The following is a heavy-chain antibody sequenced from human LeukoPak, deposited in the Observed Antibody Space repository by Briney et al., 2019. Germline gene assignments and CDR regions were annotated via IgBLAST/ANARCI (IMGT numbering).Heavy chain of an antibody. D-gene: IGHD3-22*01. CDR3: ARAYYFDSSGYDDAFDI. CDR2: ISYSGST. CDR1: GGSISNYY. V-gene: IGHV4-59*01. J-gene: IGHJ3*02. Sequence: NPSETLSLTCTISGGSISNYYWTWIRQPPGKGLEWIGYISYSGSTSYNPSLKSRVTISPDTSKSQFSLKLSSVTAADTAVYYCARAYYFDSSGYDDAFDIWGQGTMVTVSS.